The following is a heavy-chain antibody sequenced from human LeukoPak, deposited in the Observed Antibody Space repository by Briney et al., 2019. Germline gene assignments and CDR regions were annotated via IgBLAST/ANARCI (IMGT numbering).Heavy chain of an antibody. D-gene: IGHD2-2*01. CDR3: ARGGDCSSTSCYYPHFDY. CDR2: INAYNGNT. V-gene: IGHV1-18*01. J-gene: IGHJ4*02. CDR1: VYTFTRYG. Sequence: GASAKVSCKPSVYTFTRYGISWVRQALGQGLEWMGWINAYNGNTNYAQKREGRVTMTTDTSTSTAYMELRSLRSDDTAVYYCARGGDCSSTSCYYPHFDYWGQGTLVTVSS.